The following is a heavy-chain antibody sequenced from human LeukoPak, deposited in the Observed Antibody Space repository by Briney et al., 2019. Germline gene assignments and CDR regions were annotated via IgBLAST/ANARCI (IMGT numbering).Heavy chain of an antibody. V-gene: IGHV3-53*01. CDR2: IYNGGTT. Sequence: GGSLRLSCAASGFTINSNYMSWVRQAPGKGVEWGSGIYNGGTTDYSDSVKGRFTISRDNSKNTLFLQMNSLRAEDTAVYYCARLPKTTYFDYWGQGTLVTVFS. CDR3: ARLPKTTYFDY. D-gene: IGHD4-11*01. J-gene: IGHJ4*02. CDR1: GFTINSNY.